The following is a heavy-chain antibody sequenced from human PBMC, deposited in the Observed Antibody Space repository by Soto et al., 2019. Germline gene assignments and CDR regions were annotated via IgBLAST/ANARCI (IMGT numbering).Heavy chain of an antibody. CDR2: IWYDGSNK. V-gene: IGHV3-33*01. CDR1: GFPFSSYG. J-gene: IGHJ1*01. CDR3: ASSIN. Sequence: GGSLRLSCAASGFPFSSYGMHWVRQAPGKGLDWVAVIWYDGSNKDYADSVKGRFTISRDNSKNTLFLQMNNLRVDDAAVYYCASSINWGKGTLVTVSS.